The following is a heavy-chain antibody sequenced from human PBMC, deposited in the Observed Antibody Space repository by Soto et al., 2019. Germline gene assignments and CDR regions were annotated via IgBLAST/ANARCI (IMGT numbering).Heavy chain of an antibody. CDR1: GGSISSYY. D-gene: IGHD6-13*01. CDR3: ARRPFIAAAGTDYYGMDV. J-gene: IGHJ6*02. V-gene: IGHV4-59*01. Sequence: SETLSLTCTVSGGSISSYYWSWIRQPPGKGLEWIGCIYYSGSTNYNPSLKSRVTISVDTSKNQFSLKLSSVTAADTAVYYCARRPFIAAAGTDYYGMDVWGQGTTVTVSS. CDR2: IYYSGST.